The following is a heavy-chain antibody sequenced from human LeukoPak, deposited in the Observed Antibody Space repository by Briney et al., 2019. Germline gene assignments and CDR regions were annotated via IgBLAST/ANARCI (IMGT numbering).Heavy chain of an antibody. CDR1: GFTFRDAW. CDR2: FKSKSAGGTT. Sequence: GGSLRLSCVASGFTFRDAWMIWVRQAPGKGLEWVGRFKSKSAGGTTDYAVPVKGRFTVSRDDSQNTLSLQMNSLKTEDTAVYYCAADRGVGAFHIWGPGTLVTVSS. D-gene: IGHD1-26*01. CDR3: AADRGVGAFHI. V-gene: IGHV3-15*01. J-gene: IGHJ3*02.